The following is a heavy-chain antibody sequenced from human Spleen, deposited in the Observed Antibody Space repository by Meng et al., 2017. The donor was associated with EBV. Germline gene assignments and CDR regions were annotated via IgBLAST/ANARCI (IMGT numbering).Heavy chain of an antibody. V-gene: IGHV4-30-2*01. J-gene: IGHJ5*02. CDR3: ARGGQYYYVNWFDP. Sequence: QPQLQESGSGLVNPSETLSLPCDVSGGSITTGGYSWSWIRQPPGKGLEWIGYIYHDGSAYYNPSLRSRVTISEDRSKNQFSLKLSSVTAADTAVYYCARGGQYYYVNWFDPWGQGTLVTVSS. CDR2: IYHDGSA. D-gene: IGHD3-10*02. CDR1: GGSITTGGYS.